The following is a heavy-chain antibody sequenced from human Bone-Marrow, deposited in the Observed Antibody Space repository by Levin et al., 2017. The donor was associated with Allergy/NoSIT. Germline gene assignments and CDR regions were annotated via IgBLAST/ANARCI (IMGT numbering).Heavy chain of an antibody. J-gene: IGHJ4*02. CDR3: ARVVAVAASPYFDY. D-gene: IGHD6-19*01. Sequence: SETLSLTCTVSGGSISSYYWSWIRQPPGKGLEWIGYIYYSGSTNYNPSLKSRVTISVDTSKNQFSLKLSSVTAADTAVYYCARVVAVAASPYFDYWGQGTLVTVSS. CDR2: IYYSGST. CDR1: GGSISSYY. V-gene: IGHV4-59*01.